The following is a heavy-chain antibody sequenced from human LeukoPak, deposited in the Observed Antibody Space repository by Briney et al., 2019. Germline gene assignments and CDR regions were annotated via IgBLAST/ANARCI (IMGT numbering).Heavy chain of an antibody. V-gene: IGHV5-51*01. CDR3: ARLAYHDYYDGRSGAFDI. J-gene: IGHJ3*02. CDR2: IYPGDSDT. Sequence: GASLKISCKGSGSSFTSYWIGLVRQMPGKGLEWMGIIYPGDSDTRYSPSFQGQVTISADTSISTAYLQWSRLKASDTAMYYCARLAYHDYYDGRSGAFDIWGQGTMVTVSS. CDR1: GSSFTSYW. D-gene: IGHD3-22*01.